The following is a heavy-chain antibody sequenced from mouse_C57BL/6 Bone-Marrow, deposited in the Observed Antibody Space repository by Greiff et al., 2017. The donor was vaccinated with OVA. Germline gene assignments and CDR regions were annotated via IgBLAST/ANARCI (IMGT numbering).Heavy chain of an antibody. CDR1: GFSLTSYA. CDR2: IWTGGGT. CDR3: ASLPMGAMDY. J-gene: IGHJ4*01. V-gene: IGHV2-9-1*01. Sequence: QVQLKQSGPGLVAPSQSLSITCTVSGFSLTSYAISWVRQPPGKGLEWLGVIWTGGGTNYNSALKSRLSISRDNSKSQVFLKMNRLQTDDTARYYCASLPMGAMDYWGQGTSVTVSS.